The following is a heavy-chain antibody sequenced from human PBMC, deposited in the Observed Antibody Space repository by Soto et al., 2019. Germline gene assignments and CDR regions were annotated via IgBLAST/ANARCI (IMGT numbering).Heavy chain of an antibody. Sequence: EVQLVESGGGLVEPGGSLRLSCAASGFTFSNYYMNWVRQAPGKGLEWVASISSRSSYIYYADSVKGRFTISRDNAENSLYLEMNSLRDGDTAVYYCARDRLQHCSSTSCYVPDYWGQGTLVTVSS. V-gene: IGHV3-21*01. J-gene: IGHJ4*02. CDR1: GFTFSNYY. D-gene: IGHD2-2*01. CDR3: ARDRLQHCSSTSCYVPDY. CDR2: ISSRSSYI.